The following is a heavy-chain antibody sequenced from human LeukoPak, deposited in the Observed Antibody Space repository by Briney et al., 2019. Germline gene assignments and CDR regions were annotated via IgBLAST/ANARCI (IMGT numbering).Heavy chain of an antibody. J-gene: IGHJ3*02. CDR2: ISSSSSYI. CDR3: ARYGSGSPSDAFDI. CDR1: GFTFSSYN. Sequence: GGSLRLFSAASGFTFSSYNMNWVRQAPGKGLEWVSSISSSSSYIYYADSVKGRFTISRDNAKNSLYLQMNSLRAEDTAVYYCARYGSGSPSDAFDICGQGTMVTVSS. D-gene: IGHD3-10*01. V-gene: IGHV3-21*01.